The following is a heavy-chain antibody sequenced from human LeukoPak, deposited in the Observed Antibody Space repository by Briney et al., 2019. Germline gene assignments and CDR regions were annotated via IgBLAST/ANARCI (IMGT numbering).Heavy chain of an antibody. J-gene: IGHJ3*02. Sequence: PPQTLSLTCNVSGVSINNGDYYWNWIRQHPGKGLEWIGYIYYSGSTYYNPSLKSRVTISVDTSKNQFSLKLSSVTAADTAVYYCASEYGDYVAFDIWGQGTMVTVSS. CDR2: IYYSGST. V-gene: IGHV4-31*03. CDR1: GVSINNGDYY. D-gene: IGHD4-17*01. CDR3: ASEYGDYVAFDI.